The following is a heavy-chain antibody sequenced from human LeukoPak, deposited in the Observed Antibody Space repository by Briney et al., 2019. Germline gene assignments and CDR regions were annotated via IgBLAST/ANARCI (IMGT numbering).Heavy chain of an antibody. CDR1: GLTFSSYA. CDR3: ASPEGYKGWEY. V-gene: IGHV3-23*01. CDR2: ISGSGGST. D-gene: IGHD5-24*01. Sequence: PGGSLRLSCAASGLTFSSYAMSWVRQAPGKGLEWVSAISGSGGSTYYADSVEGRFTISRDNSKNTLYLQMNSLRAEDTAVYYCASPEGYKGWEYWGQGTLVTVSS. J-gene: IGHJ4*02.